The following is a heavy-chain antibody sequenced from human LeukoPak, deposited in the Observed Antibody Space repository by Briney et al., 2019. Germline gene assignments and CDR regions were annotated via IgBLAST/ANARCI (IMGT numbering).Heavy chain of an antibody. J-gene: IGHJ4*02. V-gene: IGHV3-23*01. Sequence: PGGSLRLSCAASGFTFSSYAMSWVRQAPGKGLEWVSAISGSAGSTYYTDSAKGRFTISRDNSQNTLHLQMHSLRAEDTAVYYCAKMLLLYSDYFDYWGQGTPVTVSS. CDR3: AKMLLLYSDYFDY. CDR2: ISGSAGST. CDR1: GFTFSSYA. D-gene: IGHD2-2*02.